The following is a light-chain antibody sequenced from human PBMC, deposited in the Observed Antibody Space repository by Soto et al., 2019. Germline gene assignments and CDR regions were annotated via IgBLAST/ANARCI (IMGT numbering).Light chain of an antibody. V-gene: IGLV9-49*03. CDR3: GADHGSGTNFVYV. CDR2: VGPNGIVG. CDR1: SDYSFYK. J-gene: IGLJ1*01. Sequence: QLVLTQPPSASASLGASVTLTCTLSSDYSFYKVGWYQLRPGRGPRFVMRVGPNGIVGSRGDGIPDRFSVSGSGLNRYLTIKNIQEDDESDYHCGADHGSGTNFVYVFATGTKVTVL.